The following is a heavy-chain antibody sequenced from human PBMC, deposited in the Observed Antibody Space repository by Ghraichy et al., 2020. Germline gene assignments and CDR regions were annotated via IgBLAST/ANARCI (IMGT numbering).Heavy chain of an antibody. J-gene: IGHJ4*02. D-gene: IGHD6-19*01. CDR3: TRDPGPNGSGWYYFDF. CDR2: INDDGRQK. V-gene: IGHV3-7*03. Sequence: GGSLRLSCSVSGFTFSSHWMSWVRQAPGKGLEWVASINDDGRQKYYVDSVMSRFTISRDNAEKSLHLQMSSLRADDTAVYYCTRDPGPNGSGWYYFDFWGQGTLVTVSS. CDR1: GFTFSSHW.